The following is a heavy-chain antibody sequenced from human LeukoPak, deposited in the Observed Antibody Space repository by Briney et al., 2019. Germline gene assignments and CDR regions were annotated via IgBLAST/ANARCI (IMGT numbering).Heavy chain of an antibody. CDR2: IIPILGIA. Sequence: SVTVSCKASGGTFSSYAISWVRQAPGQGLEWMGRIIPILGIANYAQKFQGRVTITADKSTSTAYMELSSLRSEDTAVYYCAREEGSYYASGAFDIWGQGTMVTVSS. D-gene: IGHD1-26*01. CDR1: GGTFSSYA. V-gene: IGHV1-69*04. CDR3: AREEGSYYASGAFDI. J-gene: IGHJ3*02.